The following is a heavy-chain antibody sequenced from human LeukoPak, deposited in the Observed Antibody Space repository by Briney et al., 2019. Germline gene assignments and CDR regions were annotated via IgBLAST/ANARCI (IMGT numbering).Heavy chain of an antibody. CDR1: GFTFSSYA. CDR3: AKLSYDSSGYSPG. J-gene: IGHJ4*02. D-gene: IGHD3-22*01. CDR2: ISGSGGST. V-gene: IGHV3-23*01. Sequence: GGSLRLSCAASGFTFSSYAMSWVRQAPGKGLEWVSAISGSGGSTYYADSVKGRFTISRDNPKNTLYLQMNSLRAEDTAVYYCAKLSYDSSGYSPGWGQGTLVTVSS.